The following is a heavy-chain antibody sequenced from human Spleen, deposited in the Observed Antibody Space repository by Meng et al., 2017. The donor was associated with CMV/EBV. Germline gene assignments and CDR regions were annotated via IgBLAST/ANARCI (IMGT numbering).Heavy chain of an antibody. V-gene: IGHV3-66*02. CDR3: ARDKRDQLLVYGMDV. D-gene: IGHD2-2*01. Sequence: GESLKISCAASGFTASSNYMTWVRQAPGKGLEWVSVIYSGGSIYYADSVKGRFTASRDNSKNTLHLQMNSLTAEDTAVYYCARDKRDQLLVYGMDVWGQGTTVTVSS. CDR2: IYSGGSI. J-gene: IGHJ6*02. CDR1: GFTASSNY.